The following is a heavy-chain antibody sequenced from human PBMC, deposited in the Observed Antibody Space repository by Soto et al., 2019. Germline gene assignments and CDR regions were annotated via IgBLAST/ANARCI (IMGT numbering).Heavy chain of an antibody. Sequence: GGSLRLSCAASGFTFSSYAMHWVRQAPGKGLEWVPVISYDGSNKYYADSVKGRFTISRDNSKNTLYLQMNSLRAEDTAVYYYACRRADYYDSSGPFAYWGQGTLVTVSA. V-gene: IGHV3-30-3*01. CDR3: ACRRADYYDSSGPFAY. CDR1: GFTFSSYA. J-gene: IGHJ4*02. D-gene: IGHD3-22*01. CDR2: ISYDGSNK.